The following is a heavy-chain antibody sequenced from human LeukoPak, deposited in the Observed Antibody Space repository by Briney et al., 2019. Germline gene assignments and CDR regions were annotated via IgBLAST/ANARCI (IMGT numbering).Heavy chain of an antibody. Sequence: SQTLSLTCAISGDSVSSSTAAWNWVRQSPPRGLEWLGRTYYRSKWYTDYAVSVRSRININPDTSKNQFSLQLNSVTPEDTAMYYCARYPTGWYLDYWGQGTLVTVSS. D-gene: IGHD6-19*01. CDR1: GDSVSSSTAA. CDR2: TYYRSKWYT. CDR3: ARYPTGWYLDY. J-gene: IGHJ4*02. V-gene: IGHV6-1*01.